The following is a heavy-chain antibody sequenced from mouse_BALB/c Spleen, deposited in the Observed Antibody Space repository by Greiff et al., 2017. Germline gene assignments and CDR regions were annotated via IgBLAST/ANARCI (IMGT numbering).Heavy chain of an antibody. CDR3: ARKSGGEGINAMDY. CDR2: ILPGSGST. Sequence: QVQLQQSGAELMKPGASVKISCKATGYTFSSYWIEWVKQRPGHGLEWIGEILPGSGSTNYNEKFKGKATFTADTSSNTAYMQLSSLTSEDSAVYYCARKSGGEGINAMDYWGQGTSVTVSS. J-gene: IGHJ4*01. V-gene: IGHV1-9*01. CDR1: GYTFSSYW. D-gene: IGHD2-4*01.